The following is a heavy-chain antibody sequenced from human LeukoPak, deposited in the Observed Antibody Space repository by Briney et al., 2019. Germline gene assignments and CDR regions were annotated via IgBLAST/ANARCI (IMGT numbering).Heavy chain of an antibody. CDR2: IHHSGST. CDR1: GGSFSGNS. J-gene: IGHJ5*02. V-gene: IGHV4-34*01. D-gene: IGHD3-10*01. CDR3: ARESTMIRGLIPWFDP. Sequence: PSETPSLTCDVSGGSFSGNSWTWIRQPPGKGLEWIGEIHHSGSTNYRPSLKSRVTISADASKNQFSLQLNSVSAADTAVYYCARESTMIRGLIPWFDPWGQGTLVTVSS.